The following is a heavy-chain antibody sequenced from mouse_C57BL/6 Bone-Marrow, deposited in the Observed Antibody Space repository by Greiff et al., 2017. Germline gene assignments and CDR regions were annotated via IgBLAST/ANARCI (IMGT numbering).Heavy chain of an antibody. Sequence: EVMLVESGGGLVQPKGSLKLSCAASGFSFNTYAMNWVRQAPGKGLEWVARIRSKSNNYATYYADSVKDRFTISRDDSESMLYLQMNNLKTEDTAMYYCVRHRGWGNYDYFDYWGQGTTLTVSS. CDR2: IRSKSNNYAT. CDR3: VRHRGWGNYDYFDY. CDR1: GFSFNTYA. V-gene: IGHV10-1*01. J-gene: IGHJ2*01. D-gene: IGHD2-1*01.